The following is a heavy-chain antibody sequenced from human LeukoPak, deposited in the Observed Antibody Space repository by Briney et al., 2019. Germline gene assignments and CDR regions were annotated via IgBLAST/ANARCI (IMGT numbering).Heavy chain of an antibody. V-gene: IGHV5-51*01. J-gene: IGHJ6*02. CDR3: ARLRVPAAIFHYYGMDV. CDR1: GYSFTSYW. D-gene: IGHD2-2*01. CDR2: IYPGDSDT. Sequence: GESLKISCKGSGYSFTSYWTGWVRQMPGKGLERMGIIYPGDSDTRYSPSFQGQVTISADKSISTAYLQWSSLKASDTAMYYCARLRVPAAIFHYYGMDVWGQGTTVTVSS.